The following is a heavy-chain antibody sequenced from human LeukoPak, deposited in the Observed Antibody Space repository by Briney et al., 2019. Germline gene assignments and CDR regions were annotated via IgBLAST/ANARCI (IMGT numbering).Heavy chain of an antibody. Sequence: PGGSLRLSCAASGFTFSSYWMSWVRQAPGKGLEWVANIKQDGSEKYYVDSVKGRFTISRDNAKNSLYLQMNSLRAEDTAVYYCARKTLKWGIIAAAGNYMDVWGKGTTVTVSS. CDR2: IKQDGSEK. J-gene: IGHJ6*03. CDR3: ARKTLKWGIIAAAGNYMDV. V-gene: IGHV3-7*01. CDR1: GFTFSSYW. D-gene: IGHD6-13*01.